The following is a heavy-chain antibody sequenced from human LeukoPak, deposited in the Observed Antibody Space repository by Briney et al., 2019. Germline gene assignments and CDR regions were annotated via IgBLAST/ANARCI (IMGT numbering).Heavy chain of an antibody. CDR2: INHSGST. D-gene: IGHD2-15*01. CDR1: GGTFSGYY. V-gene: IGHV4-34*01. CDR3: ARWINCSGGSCSYYFDY. Sequence: SETLTLTCAVYGGTFSGYYWSWIRQPPGKGLEWIGEINHSGSTNYYPSLKSRVTRSVDTSKNQFSLKLSSVTAADTAVYYCARWINCSGGSCSYYFDYWGQGTLVTVSS. J-gene: IGHJ4*02.